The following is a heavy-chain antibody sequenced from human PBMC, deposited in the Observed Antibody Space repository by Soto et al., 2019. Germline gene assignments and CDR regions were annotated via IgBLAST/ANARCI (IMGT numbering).Heavy chain of an antibody. CDR1: GYTFTSYA. CDR2: INAGNGNT. Sequence: QVQLVQSGAEEKKPGASVKVSCKASGYTFTSYAMHWVRQAPGQRLEWMGWINAGNGNTKYSQKFQGRVTNTRDTSASTAYMELSSLRSEDTAVYYCAREGYSYEGMDVWGQGTTVTVSS. J-gene: IGHJ6*02. D-gene: IGHD5-18*01. V-gene: IGHV1-3*05. CDR3: AREGYSYEGMDV.